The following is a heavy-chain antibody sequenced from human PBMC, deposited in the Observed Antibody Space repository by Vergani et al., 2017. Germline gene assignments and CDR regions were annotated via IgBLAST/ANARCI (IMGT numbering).Heavy chain of an antibody. J-gene: IGHJ4*02. CDR2: LFYGATA. V-gene: IGHV4-39*01. Sequence: QVQLQQWGGGLLKPSETLSLTCTVSGDSISSRNCYWGWIRQPPGKGLEWIGSLFYGATAYCNPSLESRVIISLVTSKNHFSLRLSSVTAADTAVYYCERLNGDYMRLSEYWGQGTLVAVSS. CDR1: GDSISSRNCY. CDR3: ERLNGDYMRLSEY. D-gene: IGHD4-17*01.